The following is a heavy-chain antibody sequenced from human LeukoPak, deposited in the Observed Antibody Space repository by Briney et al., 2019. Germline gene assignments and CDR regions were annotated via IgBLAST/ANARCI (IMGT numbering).Heavy chain of an antibody. D-gene: IGHD6-6*01. J-gene: IGHJ4*02. CDR1: GGSITTYH. CDR2: AYYRGGT. V-gene: IGHV4-59*01. CDR3: ARSYGSYVLDY. Sequence: PETLSLTCTVSGGSITTYHWNWIRQPPGKGLEWIGYAYYRGGTKYNPSLKSRVSLSVDTSKNQVSLKLSSVTAADTAVYFCARSYGSYVLDYWGQGSLVIVSS.